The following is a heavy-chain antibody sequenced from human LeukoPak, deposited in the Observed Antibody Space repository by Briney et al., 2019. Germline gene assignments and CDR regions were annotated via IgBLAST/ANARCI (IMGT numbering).Heavy chain of an antibody. D-gene: IGHD5-12*01. Sequence: ASVKVSCKASGYTFTSYGISWVRQAPGQGLEWMGRISAFNGNTNYAQKLQGRVTMTTDTPTSTAYMELRSLRSDDTAVYYCAREGAHSGYLLIDYWGQGTLVTVSS. J-gene: IGHJ4*02. V-gene: IGHV1-18*01. CDR2: ISAFNGNT. CDR1: GYTFTSYG. CDR3: AREGAHSGYLLIDY.